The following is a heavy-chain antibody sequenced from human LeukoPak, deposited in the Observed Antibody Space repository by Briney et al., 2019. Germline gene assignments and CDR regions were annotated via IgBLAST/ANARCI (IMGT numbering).Heavy chain of an antibody. J-gene: IGHJ4*02. CDR3: ARGSGRWLQQYYFDY. CDR2: INPSGGST. D-gene: IGHD5-24*01. Sequence: GASVKVSCKASGYTFTSYYMHWVRQAPGQGLEWMGIINPSGGSTGYAQKFQGRVTMTRDTSTSTAYMELSSLRSEDTAVYYCARGSGRWLQQYYFDYWGQGTLVTVSS. V-gene: IGHV1-46*01. CDR1: GYTFTSYY.